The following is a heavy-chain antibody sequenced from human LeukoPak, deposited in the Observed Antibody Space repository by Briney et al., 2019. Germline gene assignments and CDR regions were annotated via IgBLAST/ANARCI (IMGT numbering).Heavy chain of an antibody. J-gene: IGHJ6*03. V-gene: IGHV1-69*13. D-gene: IGHD3-10*01. CDR3: ARGRITMVRGASYYYYYYMDV. CDR1: GYTFTSYY. CDR2: IIPIFGTA. Sequence: GASVKVSCKASGYTFTSYYMHWVRQAPGQGLEWMGGIIPIFGTANYAQKFQGRVTITADESTSKAYMELSSLRSEDTAVYYCARGRITMVRGASYYYYYYMDVWGKGTTVTISS.